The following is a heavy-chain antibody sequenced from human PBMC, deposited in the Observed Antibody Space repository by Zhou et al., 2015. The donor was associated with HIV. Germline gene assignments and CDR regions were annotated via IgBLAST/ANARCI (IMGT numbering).Heavy chain of an antibody. CDR3: AREPLDDYDSSGQEIRGLDY. CDR1: GVTFSSCI. Sequence: QVQLVQSGAEVKKPGSSVKVSCKASGVTFSSCIISWARQAPGQGLEWVGRIIPILGIAKYSQKFQGRVTITADTITSTAYMDLSSLRPDDTAVYYCAREPLDDYDSSGQEIRGLDYWGQGTLVTVSS. J-gene: IGHJ4*02. D-gene: IGHD3-22*01. V-gene: IGHV1-69*08. CDR2: IIPILGIA.